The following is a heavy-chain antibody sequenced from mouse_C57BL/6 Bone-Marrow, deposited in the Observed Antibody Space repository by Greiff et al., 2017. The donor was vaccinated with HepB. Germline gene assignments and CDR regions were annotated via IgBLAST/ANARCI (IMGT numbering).Heavy chain of an antibody. V-gene: IGHV1-82*01. CDR2: IYPGDGDT. J-gene: IGHJ3*01. CDR1: GYAFSSSW. CDR3: ARSIPLYYDFFAY. D-gene: IGHD2-4*01. Sequence: VKLQQSGPELVKPGASVKISCKASGYAFSSSWMNWVKQRPGKGLEWIGRIYPGDGDTNYNGKFKGKATLTADKSSSTAYMQLSSLTSEDSAVYFCARSIPLYYDFFAYWGQGTLVTVSA.